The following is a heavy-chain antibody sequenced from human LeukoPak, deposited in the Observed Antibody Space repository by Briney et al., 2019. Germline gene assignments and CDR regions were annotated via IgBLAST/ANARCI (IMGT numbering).Heavy chain of an antibody. D-gene: IGHD3-22*01. CDR3: ARGETYDSSGYIDY. CDR2: IYTSGST. Sequence: SQTLSLTCTVSGGSISSGGYYWSWIRQPAGKGLQWIGRIYTSGSTNYNPSLKSRVTMSVDTSKNQFSLKLSSVTAADTAVYYCARGETYDSSGYIDYWGQGTLVTVSS. CDR1: GGSISSGGYY. J-gene: IGHJ4*02. V-gene: IGHV4-61*02.